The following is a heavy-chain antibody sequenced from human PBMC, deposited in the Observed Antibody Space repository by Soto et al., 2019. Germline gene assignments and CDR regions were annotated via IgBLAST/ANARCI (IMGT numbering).Heavy chain of an antibody. Sequence: SETLSLTCAVSSGSISSSNWWSWVRQPPGKGLEWIGEIYHSGSTNYNPSLKSRVTISVDKSKNQFSLKLSSVTAADTAVYYCARESRGYCSSTSCYEGGSWLDPWGQGTLVTVSS. CDR2: IYHSGST. V-gene: IGHV4-4*02. D-gene: IGHD2-2*01. J-gene: IGHJ5*02. CDR3: ARESRGYCSSTSCYEGGSWLDP. CDR1: SGSISSSNW.